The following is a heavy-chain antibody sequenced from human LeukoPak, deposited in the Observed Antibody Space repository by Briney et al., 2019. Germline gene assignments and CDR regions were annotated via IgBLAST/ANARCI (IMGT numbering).Heavy chain of an antibody. Sequence: GGSLRLSCAASGFTFSNYSMHWVRQAPGKGLEWVAIISYDGSNKNHADAVKGRFTVSRDNSKNTLYLQMNSLRAEDTAIYYCASRHYDFGYYWGQGTLVTVSS. CDR1: GFTFSNYS. D-gene: IGHD4-17*01. V-gene: IGHV3-30*03. J-gene: IGHJ4*02. CDR2: ISYDGSNK. CDR3: ASRHYDFGYY.